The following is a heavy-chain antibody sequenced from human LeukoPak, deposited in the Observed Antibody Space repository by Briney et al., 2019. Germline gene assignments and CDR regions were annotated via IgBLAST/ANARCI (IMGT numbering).Heavy chain of an antibody. D-gene: IGHD4-17*01. J-gene: IGHJ4*02. CDR1: GFTFSSYA. Sequence: PGRSLRLSCAASGFTFSSYAMHWVRQAPGKGLEWVAVISYDGSNKYYADSVKDRFTISRDNSKNTLYLQMNSLRPEDTALYYCAKDHHGDLNYSSDYWGQGSLVTVSS. CDR2: ISYDGSNK. V-gene: IGHV3-30*04. CDR3: AKDHHGDLNYSSDY.